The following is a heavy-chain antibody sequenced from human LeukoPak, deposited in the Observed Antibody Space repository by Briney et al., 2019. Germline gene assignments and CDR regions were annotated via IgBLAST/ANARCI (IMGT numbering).Heavy chain of an antibody. CDR1: GYPISSGYY. CDR2: IYHSGST. D-gene: IGHD5-18*01. CDR3: ARDDLAAMDSGDY. Sequence: SETLSLTCTVSGYPISSGYYWGWIRQPPGKGLEWIGSIYHSGSTYYNPSLKSRVTISVDTSKNQFSLKLSSVTAADTAVYYCARDDLAAMDSGDYWGQGTLVAVSS. V-gene: IGHV4-38-2*02. J-gene: IGHJ4*02.